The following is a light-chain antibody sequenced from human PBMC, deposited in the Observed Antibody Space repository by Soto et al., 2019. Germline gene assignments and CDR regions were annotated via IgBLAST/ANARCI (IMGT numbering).Light chain of an antibody. CDR3: QHFNSYPWT. J-gene: IGKJ1*01. CDR2: DAS. Sequence: DIQMTQSPSSLSASVGDRVTITCRASQSISSWLAWYQQKPGKAPKLLIYDASSLESGVPSRFSGSGSGTEFTLTISSLQPDDFATYYCQHFNSYPWTFGQGTKVDTK. V-gene: IGKV1-5*01. CDR1: QSISSW.